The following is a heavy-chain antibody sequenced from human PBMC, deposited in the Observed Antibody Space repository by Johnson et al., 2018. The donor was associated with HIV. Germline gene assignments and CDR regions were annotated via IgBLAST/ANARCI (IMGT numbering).Heavy chain of an antibody. Sequence: MLLVESGGGLVQPGGSLRLSCAASGFTFSSYWMHWVRQAPGKGLVWVSRINSDGSSTSYADSVKGRFTISRDNAKNTLYLQMNSLRAEDTALYYCARPIFGVVSSPVDAFGVWGQGTMVTVSS. D-gene: IGHD3-3*01. CDR3: ARPIFGVVSSPVDAFGV. V-gene: IGHV3-74*02. J-gene: IGHJ3*01. CDR2: INSDGSST. CDR1: GFTFSSYW.